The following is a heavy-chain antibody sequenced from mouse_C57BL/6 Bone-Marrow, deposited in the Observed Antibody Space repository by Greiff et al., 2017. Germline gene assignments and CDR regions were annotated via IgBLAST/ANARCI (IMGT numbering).Heavy chain of an antibody. J-gene: IGHJ1*03. CDR3: ARRGSFYDYDDLFDV. Sequence: VQLQQSGAELVMPGASVKLSCKASGYTFTSYWLHWVKQRPGQGLEWIGEIDPSDSYTNYNQKFKGKSTLTVDKSSSTAYVQLSSLTSEDAAVYYCARRGSFYDYDDLFDVWGTGTTVTVSS. CDR2: IDPSDSYT. V-gene: IGHV1-69*01. CDR1: GYTFTSYW. D-gene: IGHD2-4*01.